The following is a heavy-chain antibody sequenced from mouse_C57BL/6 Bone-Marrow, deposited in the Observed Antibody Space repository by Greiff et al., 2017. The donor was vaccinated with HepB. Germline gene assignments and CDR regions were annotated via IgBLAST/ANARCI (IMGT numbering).Heavy chain of an antibody. V-gene: IGHV3-6*01. D-gene: IGHD4-1*01. CDR3: AREEGLTGTDFDY. CDR2: ISYDGSN. CDR1: GYSITSGYY. J-gene: IGHJ2*01. Sequence: EVQLQQSGPGLVKPSQSLSLTCSVTGYSITSGYYWNWIRQFPGNKLEWMGYISYDGSNNYNQSLKNRISITRDTSKNQLFLKLNSVTTEDTATYYCAREEGLTGTDFDYWGQGTTLTVSS.